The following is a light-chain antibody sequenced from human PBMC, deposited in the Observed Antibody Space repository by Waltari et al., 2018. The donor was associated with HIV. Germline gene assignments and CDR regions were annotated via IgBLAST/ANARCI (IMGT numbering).Light chain of an antibody. CDR3: QQYSNWPPLT. CDR1: QTLRTN. Sequence: EIVMTQSPATLSVSHGERATLPCRPSQTLRTNLACDQQKPGQAPRLLIFGASTRATDIPTRFIGSGSGTEFTLTISSLQSEDFAVYFCQQYSNWPPLTFGGGTKVEIK. V-gene: IGKV3-15*01. J-gene: IGKJ4*01. CDR2: GAS.